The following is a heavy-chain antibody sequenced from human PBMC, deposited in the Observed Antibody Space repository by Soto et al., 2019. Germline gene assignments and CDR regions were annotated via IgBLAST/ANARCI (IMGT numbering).Heavy chain of an antibody. CDR2: IPQDGVDG. Sequence: GGSLRLSCEVSGFIFSMYSMSWVRQTPGKGLEWVAKIPQDGVDGHYADAVKGRFTISRDNGKNSLYLQMNNLRAEDTAVYYCARDHLILPAHDFFYGSDVWGRGATVTVSS. CDR3: ARDHLILPAHDFFYGSDV. D-gene: IGHD2-21*02. V-gene: IGHV3-7*03. J-gene: IGHJ6*02. CDR1: GFIFSMYS.